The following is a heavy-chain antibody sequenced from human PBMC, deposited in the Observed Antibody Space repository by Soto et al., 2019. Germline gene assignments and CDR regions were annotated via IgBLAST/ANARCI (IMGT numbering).Heavy chain of an antibody. Sequence: LSLTCAVSGVTIITYYWSWIRQPPGKGLEWIGYNYHSGTTNYNPSLKSRVTISVDTSKNQFSLRLTSVTAADTAIYYCVREAYIGYGHAIDHWGQGILVTVSS. CDR3: VREAYIGYGHAIDH. D-gene: IGHD5-12*01. CDR1: GVTIITYY. J-gene: IGHJ4*02. CDR2: NYHSGTT. V-gene: IGHV4-59*01.